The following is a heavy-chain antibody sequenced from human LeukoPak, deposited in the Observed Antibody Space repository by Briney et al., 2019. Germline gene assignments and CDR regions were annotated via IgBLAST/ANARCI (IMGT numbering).Heavy chain of an antibody. D-gene: IGHD3-10*01. CDR3: AKRPGYGSGSYYEVYYYYMDV. CDR1: GFTFSSYG. CDR2: IRYDGSNK. V-gene: IGHV3-30*02. Sequence: GGSLRLSCAAPGFTFSSYGMHWVRQAPGKGLEWVAFIRYDGSNKYYADSVKGRFTISRGNSKNTLYLQMNSLRAEDTAVYYCAKRPGYGSGSYYEVYYYYMDVWGKGTTVTISS. J-gene: IGHJ6*03.